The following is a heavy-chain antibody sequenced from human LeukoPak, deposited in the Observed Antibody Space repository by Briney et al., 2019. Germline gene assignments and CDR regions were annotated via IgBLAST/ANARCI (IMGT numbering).Heavy chain of an antibody. Sequence: PGGSLRLSCAASGFTFSNAWMSWVRQAPGKGLEWVGHIKSKTDGGTTDYAAPVKGRFTISRDDSKNTLYLQMNNLKIVDTAVYYCTIDLGYDFWSGYSEAVDYWGQGTLVTVSS. V-gene: IGHV3-15*01. CDR2: IKSKTDGGTT. CDR1: GFTFSNAW. D-gene: IGHD3-3*01. J-gene: IGHJ4*02. CDR3: TIDLGYDFWSGYSEAVDY.